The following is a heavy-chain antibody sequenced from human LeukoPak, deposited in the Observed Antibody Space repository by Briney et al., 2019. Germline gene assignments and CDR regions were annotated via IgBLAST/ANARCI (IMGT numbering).Heavy chain of an antibody. CDR1: GFMFDDYG. CDR2: INWNGGRT. V-gene: IGHV3-20*04. Sequence: PGGSLRLSCAASGFMFDDYGMSWVRQAPGKGLEWVSGINWNGGRTGYADSVKGRFTISRDNSKNTLYLQMNSLRAEDTAVYYCAKAGDYSYFDYWGQGTLVTVSS. J-gene: IGHJ4*02. D-gene: IGHD4-11*01. CDR3: AKAGDYSYFDY.